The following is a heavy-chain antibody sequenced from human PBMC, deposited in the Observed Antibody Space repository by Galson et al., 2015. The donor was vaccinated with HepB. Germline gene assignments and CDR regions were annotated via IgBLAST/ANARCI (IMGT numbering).Heavy chain of an antibody. CDR1: GFIFSSYA. V-gene: IGHV3-23*01. Sequence: LRLSCAASGFIFSSYAMSWVRQAPGKGLEWVSTVTGNAEVTYYSDSVKGRFTISRDNSKNTLYLQLNSLRAGDTAVYYCAKNSGGVGYCSGGSCYFDYWGQGTLVTVSS. D-gene: IGHD2-15*01. J-gene: IGHJ4*02. CDR3: AKNSGGVGYCSGGSCYFDY. CDR2: VTGNAEVT.